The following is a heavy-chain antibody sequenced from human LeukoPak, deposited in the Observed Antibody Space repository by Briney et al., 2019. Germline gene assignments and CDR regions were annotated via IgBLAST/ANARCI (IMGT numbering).Heavy chain of an antibody. CDR3: ARRRLAGGEDY. Sequence: PSETLSLTCTVSGGSISSYYWSWIRQPPGKGLEWIGYIYYSGSTNYNPSLKSRVTISVDTSKNQFSLKLSSVTAADTAVYYCARRRLAGGEDYWGRGTLVTVSS. CDR2: IYYSGST. J-gene: IGHJ4*02. V-gene: IGHV4-59*08. D-gene: IGHD3-16*01. CDR1: GGSISSYY.